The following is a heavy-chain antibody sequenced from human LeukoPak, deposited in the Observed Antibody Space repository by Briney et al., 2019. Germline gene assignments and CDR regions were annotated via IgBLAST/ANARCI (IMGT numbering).Heavy chain of an antibody. Sequence: GGSLRLSCLASGFTFSITWMNWVRQAPGKGLEWVARIRSKRDGGTTDYAAPVKGRFTISRDDSKNTMYLQMNSLKAEDTAVYYCARDWYCAFDFWGQGTMVTVSS. CDR3: ARDWYCAFDF. CDR2: IRSKRDGGTT. CDR1: GFTFSITW. D-gene: IGHD2-21*02. J-gene: IGHJ3*01. V-gene: IGHV3-15*07.